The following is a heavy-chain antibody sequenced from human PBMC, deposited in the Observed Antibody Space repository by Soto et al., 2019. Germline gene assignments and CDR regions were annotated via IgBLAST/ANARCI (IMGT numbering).Heavy chain of an antibody. D-gene: IGHD3-9*01. CDR1: GGTFSSYA. V-gene: IGHV1-69*13. CDR3: AREGGGLRYFDWLTHYYYYGMDV. Sequence: SVKVSCKASGGTFSSYAISWVRQAPGQGLEWMGGIIPIFGTANYAQKFQGRVTITADESTSTAYMELSSLRSEDTAVYYCAREGGGLRYFDWLTHYYYYGMDVWGQGTTVTVSS. J-gene: IGHJ6*02. CDR2: IIPIFGTA.